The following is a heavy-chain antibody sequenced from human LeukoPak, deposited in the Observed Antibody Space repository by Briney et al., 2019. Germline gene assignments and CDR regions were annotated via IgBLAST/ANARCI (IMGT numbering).Heavy chain of an antibody. CDR1: GGTFSIYA. Sequence: ASVTVSCTASGGTFSIYAISWVRQAPGQGLEWMGGIIPIFGTANYAQKFQGRVTITADESTSTAYMELSSLRSEDTAVYYCARYYYDSSGYYGEPFDIWGQGTMVTVSS. CDR2: IIPIFGTA. D-gene: IGHD3-22*01. V-gene: IGHV1-69*13. J-gene: IGHJ3*02. CDR3: ARYYYDSSGYYGEPFDI.